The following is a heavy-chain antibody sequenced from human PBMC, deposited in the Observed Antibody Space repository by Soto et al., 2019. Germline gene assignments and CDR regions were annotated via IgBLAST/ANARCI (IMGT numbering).Heavy chain of an antibody. D-gene: IGHD3-3*01. CDR3: ARDLLWSGYYDYYGMDV. CDR1: GFTVSSNY. V-gene: IGHV3-53*01. J-gene: IGHJ6*02. Sequence: PGGSLRLSCAASGFTVSSNYMSWVRQAPGKGLEWVSVIYSGGSTYYADSVKGRFTISRDNSKNTLYLQMNSLRAEDTAVYYCARDLLWSGYYDYYGMDVWGQGTTVTVS. CDR2: IYSGGST.